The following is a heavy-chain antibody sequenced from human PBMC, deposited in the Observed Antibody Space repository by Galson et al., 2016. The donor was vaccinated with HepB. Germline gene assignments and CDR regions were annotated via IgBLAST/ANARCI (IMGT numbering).Heavy chain of an antibody. Sequence: SETLSLTCTVSGGSINNYYWNWIRQPPGKGLEWIGFIYSSGATEYNPSLKSRVTISIDTSNSQFSLRLTSMTAADAAVYFCARGYSRGWYPTEFDLWGQGTMVTVSS. V-gene: IGHV4-59*01. CDR3: ARGYSRGWYPTEFDL. CDR2: IYSSGAT. J-gene: IGHJ4*02. CDR1: GGSINNYY. D-gene: IGHD6-19*01.